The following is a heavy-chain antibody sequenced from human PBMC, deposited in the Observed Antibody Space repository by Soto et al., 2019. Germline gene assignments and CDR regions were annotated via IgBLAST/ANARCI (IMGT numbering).Heavy chain of an antibody. V-gene: IGHV2-26*01. Sequence: SGPTLVNPTATPPLTCSVSGFSLTNGRMGVSWIRQPPGKALEWLAHFFSDAERSYSTSMQSRLNMYKDSSGSQVVLTMTNMAPADTATYFCARMDGDYNYYGLDVWGHGIAVTVSS. CDR2: FFSDAER. D-gene: IGHD4-17*01. J-gene: IGHJ6*02. CDR1: GFSLTNGRMG. CDR3: ARMDGDYNYYGLDV.